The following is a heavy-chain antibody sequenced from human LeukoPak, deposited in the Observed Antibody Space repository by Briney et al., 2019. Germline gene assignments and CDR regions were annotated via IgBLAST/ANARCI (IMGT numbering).Heavy chain of an antibody. Sequence: PSETLSLTCTVSGGSISSSSYQWGWIRQPPGKWLEWIGSIYYSGSTYYNPSLKSRVTVSVDTSKNQFSLKLSSVTAADTAVYYCARISIVVVPAYFDYWGQGTLVTVSS. J-gene: IGHJ4*02. D-gene: IGHD2-2*01. V-gene: IGHV4-39*01. CDR2: IYYSGST. CDR3: ARISIVVVPAYFDY. CDR1: GGSISSSSYQ.